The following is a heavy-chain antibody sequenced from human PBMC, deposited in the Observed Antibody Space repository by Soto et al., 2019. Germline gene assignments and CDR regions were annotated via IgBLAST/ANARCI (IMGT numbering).Heavy chain of an antibody. CDR2: ISGSDGKT. CDR1: GFSFTSYA. D-gene: IGHD1-26*01. J-gene: IGHJ4*02. Sequence: VGSLRLSCAASGFSFTSYALSWVRQAPGKGLEWVSTISGSDGKTYYADSVKGRFSISRDTSKTTLYLQMNSLRVEDTAVYYCARWSFLDYWGQGPRVTVSS. V-gene: IGHV3-23*01. CDR3: ARWSFLDY.